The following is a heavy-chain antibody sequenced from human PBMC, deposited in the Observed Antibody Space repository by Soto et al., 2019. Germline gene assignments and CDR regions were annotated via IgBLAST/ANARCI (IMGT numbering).Heavy chain of an antibody. D-gene: IGHD6-13*01. J-gene: IGHJ3*02. CDR1: GFTFSSYG. Sequence: QVQLVESGGGVVQPGRSLRLSCAASGFTFSSYGMHWVRQAPGKGLEWVAVISYDGSNKYYADSVKGRFTISRDNSKNTLYLQMNSLRAEDTAVYYCAKDMTYSSSLPPVYDAFDIWGQGTMVTVSS. CDR3: AKDMTYSSSLPPVYDAFDI. V-gene: IGHV3-30*18. CDR2: ISYDGSNK.